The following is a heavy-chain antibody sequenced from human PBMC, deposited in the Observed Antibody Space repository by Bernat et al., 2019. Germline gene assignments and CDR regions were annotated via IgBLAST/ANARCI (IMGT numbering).Heavy chain of an antibody. Sequence: VQLLESGGGLVQPGGSLRLSCAASGFTFSKYGMRWVRPAPGKGLEWVSVIGDSGGGANYADSVKGRFTISRDNSKNTLFLQMNSLRVADSAIYYCAKDFGSVFGVDVWGQGTTVTVSS. J-gene: IGHJ6*02. CDR3: AKDFGSVFGVDV. V-gene: IGHV3-23*01. CDR1: GFTFSKYG. D-gene: IGHD5/OR15-5a*01. CDR2: IGDSGGGA.